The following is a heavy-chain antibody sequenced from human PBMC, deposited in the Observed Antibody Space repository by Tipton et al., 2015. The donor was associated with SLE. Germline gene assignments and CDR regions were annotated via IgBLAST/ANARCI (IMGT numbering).Heavy chain of an antibody. CDR3: ARGGGIAAAGLRGRYFDL. Sequence: TLSLTCTVSAGSISSSNYYWSWIRQPPGKGLEWIGEINHSGSTNYNPSLKSRVTISVDTSKNQFSLKLSSVTAADTAVYYCARGGGIAAAGLRGRYFDLWGLGTLVTVSS. CDR1: AGSISSSNYY. V-gene: IGHV4-39*07. CDR2: INHSGST. J-gene: IGHJ2*01. D-gene: IGHD6-13*01.